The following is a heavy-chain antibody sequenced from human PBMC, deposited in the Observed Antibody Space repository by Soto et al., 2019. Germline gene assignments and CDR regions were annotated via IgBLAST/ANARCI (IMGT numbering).Heavy chain of an antibody. D-gene: IGHD3-10*02. CDR1: DGSISNFY. CDR3: AKARDVHTRSSFDS. V-gene: IGHV4-59*01. Sequence: SETLSLTCTVSDGSISNFYWSWIRQPPGKGLEWIGYISSSGNTNYNPSLKSRVSISVDTSKNQFSLNLTSVTAADTAVYYCAKARDVHTRSSFDSWGQGTPVTVSS. J-gene: IGHJ4*02. CDR2: ISSSGNT.